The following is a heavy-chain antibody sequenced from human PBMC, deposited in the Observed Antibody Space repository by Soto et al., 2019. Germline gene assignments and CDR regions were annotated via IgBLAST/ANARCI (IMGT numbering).Heavy chain of an antibody. J-gene: IGHJ4*02. V-gene: IGHV6-1*01. Sequence: SQTLSLTCAISGDSVSSNSAAWNWIRQSPSRGLEWLGRTYYRSRWYNDYAVSVKSRMTVNPDTSRNQFSLQLNSVTPEDTAIYYCARTPGVIAVISAFDHWGQGTPVTVSS. D-gene: IGHD3-22*01. CDR3: ARTPGVIAVISAFDH. CDR2: TYYRSRWYN. CDR1: GDSVSSNSAA.